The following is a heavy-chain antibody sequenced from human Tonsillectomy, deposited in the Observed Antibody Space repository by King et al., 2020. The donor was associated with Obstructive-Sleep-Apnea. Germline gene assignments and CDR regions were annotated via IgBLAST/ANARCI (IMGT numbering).Heavy chain of an antibody. Sequence: QLVQSGAEVKKPGESLKFSCKGSGYTFNRYWIAWVRQMPGKGLEWMGFIYPGDSDTKYSPSFQGQVTISADKSFSTVYLQWSSLKASDTAMYYCAKHYYDSSRYYEFDFWGQGTLVTVSS. CDR2: IYPGDSDT. CDR3: AKHYYDSSRYYEFDF. CDR1: GYTFNRYW. V-gene: IGHV5-51*01. D-gene: IGHD3-22*01. J-gene: IGHJ4*02.